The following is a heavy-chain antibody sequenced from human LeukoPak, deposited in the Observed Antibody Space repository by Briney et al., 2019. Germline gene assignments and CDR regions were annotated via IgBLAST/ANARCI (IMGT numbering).Heavy chain of an antibody. CDR2: ISYSSSHT. CDR3: ARDMRSGWYAADY. D-gene: IGHD6-19*01. Sequence: KPGGSLRLSCAASGFIFRDYYMSWLRQAPGKGLEWVSYISYSSSHTNYADSVKGRFTISRDNAKNSLYLQMNSLSAEDTAVYYCARDMRSGWYAADYWGQGTLVTVSS. V-gene: IGHV3-11*05. CDR1: GFIFRDYY. J-gene: IGHJ4*02.